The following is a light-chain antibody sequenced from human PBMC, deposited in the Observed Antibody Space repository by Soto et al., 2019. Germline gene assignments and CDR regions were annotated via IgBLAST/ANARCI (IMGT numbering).Light chain of an antibody. Sequence: QAVVTQPPSASGTPGQRVTISCSGSSSNIGSNTVNWYQKLPGTAPKLLMYTNNLRPSGVPDRFSGSKSGTSASLAISGLQSEDEADYYCAAWDDSLSGVVFGGGTKLTVL. CDR1: SSNIGSNT. J-gene: IGLJ2*01. CDR3: AAWDDSLSGVV. CDR2: TNN. V-gene: IGLV1-44*01.